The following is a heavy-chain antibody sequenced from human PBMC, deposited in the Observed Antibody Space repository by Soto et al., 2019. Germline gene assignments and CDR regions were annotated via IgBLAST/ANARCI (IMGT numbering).Heavy chain of an antibody. CDR2: ISSSGSTI. CDR1: GFTFSSYE. J-gene: IGHJ5*02. Sequence: SGGSLRLSCAASGFTFSSYEMNWVRQAPGKGLEWVSYISSSGSTIYYADSVKGRFTISRDNAKNSLYLQMNSLRAEDTAVYYCARGSATVTHPATNWFDPWGQGTLVTSPQ. V-gene: IGHV3-48*03. D-gene: IGHD4-17*01. CDR3: ARGSATVTHPATNWFDP.